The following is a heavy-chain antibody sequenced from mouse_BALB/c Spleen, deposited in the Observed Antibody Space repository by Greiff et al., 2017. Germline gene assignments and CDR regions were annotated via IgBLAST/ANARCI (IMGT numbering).Heavy chain of an antibody. D-gene: IGHD1-1*01. J-gene: IGHJ2*01. Sequence: LVESGPELVKPGALVKISCKASGYTFTSYDITWVKQRPGQGLEWIGWIYPGDGSTKYNEKFKGKATLTADQSSSTAYMQLSSLTSENSAVYFCARGIHYGSSYTIDDWGQGTTLTVSS. CDR3: ARGIHYGSSYTIDD. V-gene: IGHV1S33*01. CDR1: GYTFTSYD. CDR2: IYPGDGST.